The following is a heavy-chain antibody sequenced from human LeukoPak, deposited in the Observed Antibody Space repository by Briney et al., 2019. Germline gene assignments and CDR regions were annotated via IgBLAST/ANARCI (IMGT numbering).Heavy chain of an antibody. J-gene: IGHJ6*03. CDR1: GFTFSSYW. V-gene: IGHV3-74*01. CDR2: INSDGSST. CDR3: ATYTRYYYYMDV. Sequence: GGSLRLSCAASGFTFSSYWMHWVRQAPGKGLVWVSRINSDGSSTSYADSVKGRSTISRDNAKNTLYLQMNSLRAEDTAVYYCATYTRYYYYMDVWGKGTTVTVSS. D-gene: IGHD1-1*01.